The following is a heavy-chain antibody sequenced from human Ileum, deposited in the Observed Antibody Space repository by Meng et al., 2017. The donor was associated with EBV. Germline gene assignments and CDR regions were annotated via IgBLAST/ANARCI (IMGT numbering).Heavy chain of an antibody. J-gene: IGHJ4*02. CDR3: ASFPPPGKQWLVTDY. D-gene: IGHD6-19*01. Sequence: QVQLPGSGPGLVNPSGTLSLTCAGSGGSISSSNWWGWVRQPPGKGLEWIGEIYHSGSTNYNPSLKSRVTISVDKSKNQFSLKLSSVTAADTAVYYCASFPPPGKQWLVTDYWGQGTLVTVSS. CDR2: IYHSGST. CDR1: GGSISSSNW. V-gene: IGHV4-4*02.